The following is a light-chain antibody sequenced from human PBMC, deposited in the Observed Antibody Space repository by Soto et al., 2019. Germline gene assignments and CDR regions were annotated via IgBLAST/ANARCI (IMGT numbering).Light chain of an antibody. CDR2: GNT. CDR1: SSNIGAGYD. Sequence: QSVLTQPPSVSGAPGQRVTISCTGSSSNIGAGYDVHWYQQLPGTAPKLLIYGNTNRPSGVPDRFSGSKSGTSASLAITGLQAEDEAAYYCQSYDSILSGGVFGGGTKLTVL. V-gene: IGLV1-40*01. J-gene: IGLJ2*01. CDR3: QSYDSILSGGV.